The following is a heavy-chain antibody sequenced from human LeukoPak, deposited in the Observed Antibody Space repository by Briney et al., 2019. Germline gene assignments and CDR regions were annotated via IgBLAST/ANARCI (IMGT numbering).Heavy chain of an antibody. V-gene: IGHV1-69*13. CDR1: GGTFSSYA. D-gene: IGHD6-6*01. J-gene: IGHJ3*02. CDR2: IIPIFGTA. Sequence: SVKVSCKASGGTFSSYAISWVRQAPGQGPEWMGGIIPIFGTANYAQKFQGRVTITADESASTAYMELSSLRSEDTAVYYCARDGFYRPPSKSNDAFDIWGQGTMVTVSS. CDR3: ARDGFYRPPSKSNDAFDI.